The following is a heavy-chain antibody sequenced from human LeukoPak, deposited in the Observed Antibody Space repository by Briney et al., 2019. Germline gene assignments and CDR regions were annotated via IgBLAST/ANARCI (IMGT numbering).Heavy chain of an antibody. CDR2: IKQDGSET. V-gene: IGHV3-7*01. Sequence: GGSLRLSCAASGFTFTIYWMSWVRQAPGRGLEWVANIKQDGSETHYVDSVKGRFTISRDNARNLVYLQMNSLRDDDTAVYYCARDGDYIMPPFDYWGQGILVTVSS. D-gene: IGHD4-17*01. J-gene: IGHJ4*02. CDR1: GFTFTIYW. CDR3: ARDGDYIMPPFDY.